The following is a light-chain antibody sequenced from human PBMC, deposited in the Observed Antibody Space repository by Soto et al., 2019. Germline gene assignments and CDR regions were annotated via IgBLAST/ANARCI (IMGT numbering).Light chain of an antibody. J-gene: IGKJ1*01. CDR3: HQYHYWWT. Sequence: EILMTQSPGTLSVSPGERVTLSCRASQSVSGHLAWYQQKPGQAPRLIISGASTRSTGVPARFTGSGSGTEFTLTISSLQSEDVAVYYCHQYHYWWTFGRGTKVEIK. CDR2: GAS. CDR1: QSVSGH. V-gene: IGKV3-15*01.